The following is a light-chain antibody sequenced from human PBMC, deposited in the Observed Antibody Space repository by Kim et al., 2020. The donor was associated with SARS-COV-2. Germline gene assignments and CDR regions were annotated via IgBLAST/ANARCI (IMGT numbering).Light chain of an antibody. J-gene: IGLJ3*02. CDR3: SSFTNTTTWV. V-gene: IGLV2-14*03. CDR2: DVT. Sequence: GQSITILCTGGSSDVGTYRQVSWYQQHPSKAPKLMIHDVTKRPSGISSRFSGSRSGNTASLTISGLQAEDEAEYYCSSFTNTTTWVFGGGTQLTVL. CDR1: SSDVGTYRQ.